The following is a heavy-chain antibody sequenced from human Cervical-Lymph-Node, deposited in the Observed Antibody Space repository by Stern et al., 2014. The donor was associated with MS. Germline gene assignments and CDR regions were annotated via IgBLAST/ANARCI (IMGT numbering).Heavy chain of an antibody. Sequence: VQLVESGGGLVQPGRSLRLSCAASGFTFDDYAMHWVRQAPGKGLEGVSGISWNSGSIGYADSVKGRFTISRDNAKNSLYLQMNSLRAEDTALYYCAKASNSARYYYYYGMDVWGQGTTVTVSS. CDR3: AKASNSARYYYYYGMDV. CDR2: ISWNSGSI. J-gene: IGHJ6*02. D-gene: IGHD1-26*01. CDR1: GFTFDDYA. V-gene: IGHV3-9*01.